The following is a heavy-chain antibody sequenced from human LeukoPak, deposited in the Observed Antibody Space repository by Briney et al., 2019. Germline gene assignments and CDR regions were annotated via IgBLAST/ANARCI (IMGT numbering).Heavy chain of an antibody. CDR1: GASITSGNW. J-gene: IGHJ4*02. Sequence: PSETLSLTCAVSGASITSGNWWTWVRQPPGKGLEWIGYIWRSDHTNYNPSLKSRVTMSLDKSKNQFSLKLSSVTAADTAVYYCARDPHCSTTNCPFDFWGQGTLVIVSS. D-gene: IGHD2-2*01. V-gene: IGHV4-4*02. CDR2: IWRSDHT. CDR3: ARDPHCSTTNCPFDF.